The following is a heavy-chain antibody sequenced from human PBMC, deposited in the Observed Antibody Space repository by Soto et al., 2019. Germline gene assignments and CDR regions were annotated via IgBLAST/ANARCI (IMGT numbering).Heavy chain of an antibody. Sequence: QAQLVESGGGVVQPGRSLRLSCAASGFAFSSYGMHWVRQAPGTGLEWVAVISYDGSLQHYADSVKGRFTISRDNSKSMVLLQISSLRAEDTAVYYCVADRGYGHASVPYSWGQGTLVSVSS. CDR3: VADRGYGHASVPYS. CDR2: ISYDGSLQ. V-gene: IGHV3-30*03. CDR1: GFAFSSYG. J-gene: IGHJ4*02. D-gene: IGHD5-18*01.